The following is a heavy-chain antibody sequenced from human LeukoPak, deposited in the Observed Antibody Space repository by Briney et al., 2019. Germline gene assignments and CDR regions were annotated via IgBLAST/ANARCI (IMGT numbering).Heavy chain of an antibody. Sequence: ASVKVSCKASGYTFTSYYMHWVRQAPGQELEWMGGIIPIFGTANYAQKFQGRVTITADESTSTAYMELSSLRSEDTAVYYCARAPYSGSYRTPLGKDWGQGTLVTVSS. CDR2: IIPIFGTA. D-gene: IGHD1-26*01. CDR3: ARAPYSGSYRTPLGKD. V-gene: IGHV1-69*13. J-gene: IGHJ4*02. CDR1: GYTFTSYY.